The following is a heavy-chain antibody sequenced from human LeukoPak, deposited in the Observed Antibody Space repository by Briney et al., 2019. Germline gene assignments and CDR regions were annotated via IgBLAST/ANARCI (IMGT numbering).Heavy chain of an antibody. J-gene: IGHJ5*02. CDR2: ISAYNGNT. V-gene: IGHV1-18*01. D-gene: IGHD4-11*01. CDR1: GYTFTSYG. CDR3: ARGDDHDYSNYVWRLDP. Sequence: GASVKVSCKASGYTFTSYGISWVRQAPGQGLEWMGWISAYNGNTNYAQKLQGRVTMTTDTSTSTAYMELRSLRSDDTAVYYCARGDDHDYSNYVWRLDPWGQGTLVTVSS.